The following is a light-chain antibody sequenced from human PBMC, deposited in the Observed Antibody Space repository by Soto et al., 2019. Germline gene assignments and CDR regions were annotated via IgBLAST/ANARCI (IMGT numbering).Light chain of an antibody. CDR3: QQSFSSPRT. CDR1: QSISTF. J-gene: IGKJ1*01. CDR2: AAS. Sequence: DIPMTQSPSSLSASVGDRVTITCRASQSISTFLNWYQQKPGNAPKSLIYAASNLHSGVPSRFSGSGSGTDFTLTISSLQPEDFATYYCQQSFSSPRTFGPGTKVDIK. V-gene: IGKV1-39*01.